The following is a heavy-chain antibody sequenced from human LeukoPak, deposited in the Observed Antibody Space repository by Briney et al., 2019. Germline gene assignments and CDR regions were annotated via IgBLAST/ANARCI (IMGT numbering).Heavy chain of an antibody. D-gene: IGHD3-9*01. Sequence: PGGSLRLSCAASGFTFSDYYMSWIRQAPGKGLEWVSYISSSGSTIYYADSVKGRFTISRDNAKNSLYLQMNSLRAEDTAVYYCARETEDYDILTGGFDYWGQGTLVTVSS. CDR2: ISSSGSTI. V-gene: IGHV3-11*04. J-gene: IGHJ4*02. CDR3: ARETEDYDILTGGFDY. CDR1: GFTFSDYY.